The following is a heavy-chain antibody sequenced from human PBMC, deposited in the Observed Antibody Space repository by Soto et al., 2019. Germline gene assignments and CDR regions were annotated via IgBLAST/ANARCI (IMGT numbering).Heavy chain of an antibody. Sequence: SETLSLTCTVYGDSITKNHWWSWVRQPPGKGPELIGEIYHTGIANYNPSLESRVAFSVDKSKNQFSLSLTSVTAADTAVYYCVSKLGPYYYGLDVWGQGTTVTVSS. CDR2: IYHTGIA. CDR3: VSKLGPYYYGLDV. V-gene: IGHV4-4*02. J-gene: IGHJ6*02. D-gene: IGHD3-16*01. CDR1: GDSITKNHW.